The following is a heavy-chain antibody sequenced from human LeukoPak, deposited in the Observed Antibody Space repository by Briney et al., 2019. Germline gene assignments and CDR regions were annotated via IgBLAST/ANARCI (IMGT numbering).Heavy chain of an antibody. CDR2: ISYDGSNK. V-gene: IGHV3-30*18. CDR1: GFTFSSYG. Sequence: QSGGSLRLSCAASGFTFSSYGMHWVRQAPGKGLEWVAVISYDGSNKYYADPVKGRFTISRDNSKNTLYLQMNSLRAEDTAVYYCAKEGGITTAYDMDVWGQGTTVTVSS. CDR3: AKEGGITTAYDMDV. J-gene: IGHJ6*02. D-gene: IGHD3-3*01.